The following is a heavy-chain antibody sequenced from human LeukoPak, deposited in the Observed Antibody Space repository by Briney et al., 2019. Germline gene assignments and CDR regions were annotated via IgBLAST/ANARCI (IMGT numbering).Heavy chain of an antibody. CDR3: ARTFRTLLWFGELWPDY. CDR1: NYNFTSYG. J-gene: IGHJ4*02. Sequence: ASVKVSCKASNYNFTSYGISWVRQAPGQGLEWMGWISPYNGNTNYAENLQGRVTMTTDTSTSTAYMELRSLRSDDTAVYYCARTFRTLLWFGELWPDYWGQGTLVTVSS. V-gene: IGHV1-18*01. CDR2: ISPYNGNT. D-gene: IGHD3-10*01.